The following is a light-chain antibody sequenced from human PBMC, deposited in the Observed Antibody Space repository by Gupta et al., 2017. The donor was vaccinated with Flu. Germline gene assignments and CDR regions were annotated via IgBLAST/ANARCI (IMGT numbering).Light chain of an antibody. Sequence: RSLPPGERATLSCRASQTVAGSYLAWYQQQPGQAPRLLIYGASTRATGIPDRFSGSGSGTDFTLTISRLEPEDFAVYYCQQYGTSPAYTFGQGTKLEI. CDR3: QQYGTSPAYT. J-gene: IGKJ2*01. CDR2: GAS. V-gene: IGKV3-20*01. CDR1: QTVAGSY.